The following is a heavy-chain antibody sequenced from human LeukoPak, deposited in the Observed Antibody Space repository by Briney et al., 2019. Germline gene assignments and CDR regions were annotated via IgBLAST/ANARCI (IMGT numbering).Heavy chain of an antibody. V-gene: IGHV3-48*03. Sequence: GGSLRLSCAASGFTLSSYEMNWVRQAPGKGLEWVSYISGSGSTIYYADSVKGRFTISRDNAKNSLYLQMNSLRAEDTAVYYCARETGYIYLQLGYWGQGTLVTVSS. D-gene: IGHD5-18*01. CDR1: GFTLSSYE. CDR3: ARETGYIYLQLGY. J-gene: IGHJ4*02. CDR2: ISGSGSTI.